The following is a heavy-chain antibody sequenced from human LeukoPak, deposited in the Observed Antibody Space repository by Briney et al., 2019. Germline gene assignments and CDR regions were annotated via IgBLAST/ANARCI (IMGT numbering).Heavy chain of an antibody. D-gene: IGHD6-19*01. CDR2: IYYSGST. CDR3: ARDVSSGWSFFDY. Sequence: SETLSLTRTVSRGSLSSYYGRWIRQPPGRGLEWVGYIYYSGSTNYNPSLKSRVTISVDTSKNQFSLKLSCVTAADADVYYCARDVSSGWSFFDYWGQGTLVTVSS. CDR1: RGSLSSYY. J-gene: IGHJ4*02. V-gene: IGHV4-59*01.